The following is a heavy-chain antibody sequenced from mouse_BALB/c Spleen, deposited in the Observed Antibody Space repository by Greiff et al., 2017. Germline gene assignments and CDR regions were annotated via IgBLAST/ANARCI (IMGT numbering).Heavy chain of an antibody. V-gene: IGHV1-14*01. CDR2: INPYNDGT. CDR1: GYTFTSYV. CDR3: ARNYGSSYGAMDY. Sequence: VQLQQSGPELVKPGASVKMSCKASGYTFTSYVMHWVKQKPGQGLEWIGYINPYNDGTKYNEKFKGKATLTSDKSSSTAYMELSSLTSEDSAVYYCARNYGSSYGAMDYWGQGTSVTVSS. D-gene: IGHD1-1*01. J-gene: IGHJ4*01.